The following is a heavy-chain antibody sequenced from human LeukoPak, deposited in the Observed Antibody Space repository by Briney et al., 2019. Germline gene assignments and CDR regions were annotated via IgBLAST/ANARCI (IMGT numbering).Heavy chain of an antibody. D-gene: IGHD6-13*01. CDR1: GYTFTGYY. J-gene: IGHJ3*02. V-gene: IGHV1-8*03. Sequence: GASVKVSCKASGYTFTGYYMHWVRQASGQGLEWMGWMKPDSGNTGYAKKFQGRVTIIRATSTNTAYMELSGLRSDDTAVYYCARADHNSWNAFDIWGQGTVVTVSS. CDR3: ARADHNSWNAFDI. CDR2: MKPDSGNT.